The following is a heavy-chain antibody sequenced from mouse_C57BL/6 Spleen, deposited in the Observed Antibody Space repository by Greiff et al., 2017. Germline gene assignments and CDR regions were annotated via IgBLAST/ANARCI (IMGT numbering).Heavy chain of an antibody. CDR2: IYPRSGNT. CDR3: AREAYYSNFTWFAY. V-gene: IGHV1-81*01. D-gene: IGHD2-5*01. Sequence: QVQLQQSGAELARPGASVKLSCKASGYTFTSYGISWVKQRTGQGLEWIGEIYPRSGNTYYNEKFKGKATLTADKSSSTAYMELRSLTSEDSAVYFCAREAYYSNFTWFAYWGQGTLVTVSA. CDR1: GYTFTSYG. J-gene: IGHJ3*01.